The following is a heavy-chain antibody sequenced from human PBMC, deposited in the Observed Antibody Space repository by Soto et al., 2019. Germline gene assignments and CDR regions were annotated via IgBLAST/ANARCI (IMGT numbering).Heavy chain of an antibody. Sequence: EVQLLESGGGLVQPGGSLRLSCAASGFTFSGYTMTWVRQAPGMGLEWVSAIRASDGSTYYADSVKGRFTISRDNSKNTLYLEMNSLRAEDTAVYYCVNGEQQLPMDYWGQGTLVTVSS. J-gene: IGHJ4*02. CDR1: GFTFSGYT. CDR3: VNGEQQLPMDY. CDR2: IRASDGST. D-gene: IGHD6-13*01. V-gene: IGHV3-23*01.